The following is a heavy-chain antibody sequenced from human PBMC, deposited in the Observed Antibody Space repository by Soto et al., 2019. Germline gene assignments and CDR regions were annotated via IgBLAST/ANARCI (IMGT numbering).Heavy chain of an antibody. CDR1: GFTFSSYA. J-gene: IGHJ4*02. CDR3: ATEGTTLRTGRYSSGYYYGAASY. D-gene: IGHD3-22*01. V-gene: IGHV3-30-3*01. Sequence: QVQLVESGGGVVQPGRSLRLSCAASGFTFSSYAMHWVRQAPGKGLEWVAVISYDGSNKYYADAVKGRFTISRDNSKNTRYLQMNSLRAEDTAVYYCATEGTTLRTGRYSSGYYYGAASYWGQGTLVTVSS. CDR2: ISYDGSNK.